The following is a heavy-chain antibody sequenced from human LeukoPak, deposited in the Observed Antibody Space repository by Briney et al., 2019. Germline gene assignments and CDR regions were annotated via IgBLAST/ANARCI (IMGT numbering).Heavy chain of an antibody. D-gene: IGHD3-3*01. CDR3: ATVLRFLEWLPNYYFDY. V-gene: IGHV1-24*01. CDR1: GYTFTSYD. CDR2: FDPEDGET. Sequence: ASVKVSCKASGYTFTSYDINWVRQATGQGLEWMGGFDPEDGETIYAQKFQGRVTMTEDTSTDTAYMELSSLRSEDTAVYYCATVLRFLEWLPNYYFDYWGQGTLVTVSS. J-gene: IGHJ4*02.